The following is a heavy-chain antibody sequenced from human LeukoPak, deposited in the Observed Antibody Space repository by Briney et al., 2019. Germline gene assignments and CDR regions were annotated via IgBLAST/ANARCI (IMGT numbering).Heavy chain of an antibody. J-gene: IGHJ6*03. V-gene: IGHV3-23*01. CDR2: ISGSDGST. D-gene: IGHD2-2*01. CDR1: GFTFSSYA. CDR3: ARDTSAFLTGYYYMDV. Sequence: PGGSLRLSCAASGFTFSSYAMSWVRQAPGKGLEWVSTISGSDGSTDYADSVKGRFTISRDNSKNTLYLQMNSLRAEDTAVYYCARDTSAFLTGYYYMDVWGKGTTVTVSS.